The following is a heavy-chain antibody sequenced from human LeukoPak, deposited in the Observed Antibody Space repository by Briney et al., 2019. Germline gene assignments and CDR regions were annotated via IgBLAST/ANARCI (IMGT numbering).Heavy chain of an antibody. D-gene: IGHD3-3*01. V-gene: IGHV3-30*18. CDR2: ISYDGSNK. CDR1: GFTFSSYG. CDR3: AKDPRDLLRFLEWSEPFDY. Sequence: GGSLRLSCAASGFTFSSYGMHWVRQAPGKGLEWVAVISYDGSNKYYADSVKGRFTISRDNSKNTLYLQMNSLRAEDTAVYYCAKDPRDLLRFLEWSEPFDYWGQGTLVTVSS. J-gene: IGHJ4*02.